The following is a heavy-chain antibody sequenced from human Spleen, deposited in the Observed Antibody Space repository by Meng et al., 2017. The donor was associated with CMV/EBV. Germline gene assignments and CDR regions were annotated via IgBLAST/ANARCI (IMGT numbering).Heavy chain of an antibody. D-gene: IGHD2-15*01. V-gene: IGHV4-34*01. CDR2: NNQNGST. J-gene: IGHJ5*02. Sequence: WDRIRQAPGEGLDGIGENNQNGSTHYHPALKSRVTISVNTAQNQFSLKLSSVAAADTGVYYCAGGGPKQGYCRGGSCYLGWFDPWGQGTLVTVSS. CDR3: AGGGPKQGYCRGGSCYLGWFDP.